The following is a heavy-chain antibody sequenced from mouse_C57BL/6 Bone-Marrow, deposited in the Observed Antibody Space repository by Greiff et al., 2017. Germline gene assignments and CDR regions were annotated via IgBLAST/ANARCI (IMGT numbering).Heavy chain of an antibody. CDR2: IDPANGNT. Sequence: EVQLQQSVAELVRPGASVKLSCTASGFNIKNTYMHWVKQRPEQGLEWIGRIDPANGNTKYAPKFQGKAPITADPSSNPAYLQLSSLTSEDTAIYYGARAVVAEYYAMDYWGQGTSVTVSS. D-gene: IGHD1-1*01. CDR3: ARAVVAEYYAMDY. V-gene: IGHV14-3*01. CDR1: GFNIKNTY. J-gene: IGHJ4*01.